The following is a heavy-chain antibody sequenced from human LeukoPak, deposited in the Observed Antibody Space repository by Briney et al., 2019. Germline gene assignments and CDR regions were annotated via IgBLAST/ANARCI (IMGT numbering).Heavy chain of an antibody. CDR2: INWNSGSI. CDR3: AKDTTYYYDSSGPMTLDY. Sequence: GESLRLSCAASGFIFDDYAMHWVRQPPGKGLEWVSGINWNSGSIGYADSVKGRFTISRDNAKNSLYLQMNSLRAEDTALYYCAKDTTYYYDSSGPMTLDYWGQGTLVIVSS. D-gene: IGHD3-22*01. V-gene: IGHV3-9*01. CDR1: GFIFDDYA. J-gene: IGHJ4*02.